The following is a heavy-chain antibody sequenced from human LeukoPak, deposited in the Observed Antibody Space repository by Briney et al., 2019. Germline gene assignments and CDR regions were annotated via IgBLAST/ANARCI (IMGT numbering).Heavy chain of an antibody. J-gene: IGHJ4*02. CDR3: ARGRFSYGYPYYSDY. D-gene: IGHD5-18*01. V-gene: IGHV4-61*01. Sequence: SETLSLTCTVSGGSVSSGSYYWSWIRQPPGKGLEWIGYIYYSGSTNYNPSLRSRVTISVDTSKNQFSLKLSSVTAADTAVYYCARGRFSYGYPYYSDYWGQGTLVSVSS. CDR1: GGSVSSGSYY. CDR2: IYYSGST.